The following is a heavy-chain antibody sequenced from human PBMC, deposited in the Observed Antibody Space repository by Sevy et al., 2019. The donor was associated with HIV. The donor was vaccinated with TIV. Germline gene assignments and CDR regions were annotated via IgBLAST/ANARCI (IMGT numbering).Heavy chain of an antibody. CDR3: IRGLNGNDEPNGDY. CDR2: SRNRVNSYST. CDR1: GFTFTDHY. Sequence: GGSLRLSCVASGFTFTDHYMVWVRQAPGKGLEWIGRSRNRVNSYSTEYAASVKGRFTISRDASGSSLYVQMNSLKTENTAVYYCIRGLNGNDEPNGDYWGQGTLVTVSS. J-gene: IGHJ4*02. D-gene: IGHD1-1*01. V-gene: IGHV3-72*01.